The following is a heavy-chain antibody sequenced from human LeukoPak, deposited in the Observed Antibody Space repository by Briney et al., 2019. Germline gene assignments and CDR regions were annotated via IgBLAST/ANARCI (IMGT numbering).Heavy chain of an antibody. D-gene: IGHD3-22*01. J-gene: IGHJ4*02. CDR3: ARGLYYDSSGYEPLDY. CDR1: GFTFSSYS. V-gene: IGHV3-21*01. Sequence: GGSLRLSCAASGFTFSSYSLNWVRQAPGKGLEWVSSISCGSSYKYYADSVKGRFTISRDNAKNSLYLQMNSLRAEDTAVYYCARGLYYDSSGYEPLDYWGQGTLVTVSS. CDR2: ISCGSSYK.